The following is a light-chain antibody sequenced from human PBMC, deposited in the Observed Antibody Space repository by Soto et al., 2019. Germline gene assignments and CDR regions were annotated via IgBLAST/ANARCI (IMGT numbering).Light chain of an antibody. V-gene: IGKV3D-20*02. J-gene: IGKJ1*01. CDR3: QQRSNWPPWT. CDR2: DAS. CDR1: QSVSSSY. Sequence: IVLTQSPGTLSLTPGERATISCRASQSVSSSYLAWYLQKPGQAPRLLIYDASNRATGIPARFSGSGSGTDFTLTMRSLEPEEFAVYYCQQRSNWPPWTFGQGTKVDIK.